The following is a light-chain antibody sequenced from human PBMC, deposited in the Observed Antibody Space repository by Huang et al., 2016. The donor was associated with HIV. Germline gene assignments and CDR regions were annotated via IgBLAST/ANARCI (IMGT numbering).Light chain of an antibody. CDR1: QSVSSN. J-gene: IGKJ1*01. CDR3: QQYDNWPPRGT. Sequence: EIVMTQSPATLSVSPGERATLSCRASQSVSSNLAWYQQKPGQAPRLLIYGASTRATGIPARFSGSGSGTEFILTISSLQSEDLAVYYCQQYDNWPPRGTFGQGTKVEIK. V-gene: IGKV3-15*01. CDR2: GAS.